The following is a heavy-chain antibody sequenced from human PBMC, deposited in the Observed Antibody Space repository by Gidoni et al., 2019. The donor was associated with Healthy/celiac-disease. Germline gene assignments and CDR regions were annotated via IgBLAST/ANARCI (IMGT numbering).Heavy chain of an antibody. V-gene: IGHV3-21*01. CDR1: GFTFSSYS. CDR3: ARVLRHYYYMDV. Sequence: EVQLVESGGGLVKPGGSLRLSCAASGFTFSSYSMNWVRQAPGKGLEWVSSISSSSSYIYYADSVKGRFTISRDNAKNSLYLQMNSLRAEDTAVYYCARVLRHYYYMDVWGKGTTVTVSS. D-gene: IGHD4-17*01. J-gene: IGHJ6*03. CDR2: ISSSSSYI.